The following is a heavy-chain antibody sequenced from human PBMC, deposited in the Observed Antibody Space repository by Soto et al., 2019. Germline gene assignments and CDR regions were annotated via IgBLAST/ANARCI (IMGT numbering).Heavy chain of an antibody. J-gene: IGHJ4*02. CDR3: ARVGRQYYYDGFPVY. CDR2: ISAYNGNT. Sequence: GASVKVSCKASGYTFTSYAISWVRQAPGQGLEWMGWISAYNGNTNYAQKFQGRVTMTTDTSTSTAYMELRSLRSDDTAVYYCARVGRQYYYDGFPVYCGQGTLVTVSS. CDR1: GYTFTSYA. D-gene: IGHD3-22*01. V-gene: IGHV1-18*04.